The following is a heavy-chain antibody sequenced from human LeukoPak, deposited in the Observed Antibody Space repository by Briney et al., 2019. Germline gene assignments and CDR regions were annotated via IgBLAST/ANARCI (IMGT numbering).Heavy chain of an antibody. D-gene: IGHD3-22*01. CDR3: ARAQGQYYYDSSTLIGAFDI. V-gene: IGHV1-2*06. CDR2: INPNSGGT. J-gene: IGHJ3*02. Sequence: GASVKVSCKASGYSFTDYYMHWVRQAPGQGLEWMGRINPNSGGTNYAQKFQGRVTMTRDTSISTAYMELRRLRSDDTAVYYCARAQGQYYYDSSTLIGAFDIWGRGTMVTVSS. CDR1: GYSFTDYY.